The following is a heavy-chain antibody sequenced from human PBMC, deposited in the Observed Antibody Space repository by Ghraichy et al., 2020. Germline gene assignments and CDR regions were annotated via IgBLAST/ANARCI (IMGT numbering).Heavy chain of an antibody. D-gene: IGHD2-8*01. V-gene: IGHV4-34*01. CDR1: GGSFSGYY. Sequence: SETLSLTCAVYGGSFSGYYWSWIRQPPGKGLEWIGEINHSGSTNYNPSLKSRVTISVDTSKNQFSLKLSSVTAADTAVYYCARVPYQRGYCTNGVCYNYYYGMDVWGQGTTVTVSS. J-gene: IGHJ6*02. CDR2: INHSGST. CDR3: ARVPYQRGYCTNGVCYNYYYGMDV.